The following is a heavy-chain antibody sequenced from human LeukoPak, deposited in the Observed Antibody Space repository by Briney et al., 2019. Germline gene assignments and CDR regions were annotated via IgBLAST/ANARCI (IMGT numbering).Heavy chain of an antibody. J-gene: IGHJ3*02. CDR1: GDSMTNYY. CDR2: IYYSGST. CDR3: ARDPSGGSDAFDI. Sequence: PSETLSLTCTVSGDSMTNYYWNWIRQPPGKGLEWIGYIYYSGSTNYNPSLKSRVTISVDTSKNQFSLKLSSVTAADTAVYYCARDPSGGSDAFDIWGQGTMVTVSS. D-gene: IGHD1-26*01. V-gene: IGHV4-59*01.